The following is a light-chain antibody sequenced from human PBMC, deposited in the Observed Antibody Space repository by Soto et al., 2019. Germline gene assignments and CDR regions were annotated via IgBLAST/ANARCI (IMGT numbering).Light chain of an antibody. Sequence: EIVLTQSPATLSLSPGDRASVSFRVGQSVDWYVAWYQHKPGKAPRLLIYDAATRATSIPARFSGSGSGTDFTTTISSLEPEDFAVYYCQQRSNWPPITFGPGTKVDNK. V-gene: IGKV3-11*01. CDR2: DAA. J-gene: IGKJ3*01. CDR3: QQRSNWPPIT. CDR1: QSVDWY.